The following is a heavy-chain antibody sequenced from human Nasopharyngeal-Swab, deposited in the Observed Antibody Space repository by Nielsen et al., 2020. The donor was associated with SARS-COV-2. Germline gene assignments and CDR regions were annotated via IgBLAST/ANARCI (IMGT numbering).Heavy chain of an antibody. CDR1: GFTFSSSA. CDR2: IGSGGNT. D-gene: IGHD5-18*01. CDR3: AKGGYTSFFDY. V-gene: IGHV3-23*01. J-gene: IGHJ4*02. Sequence: GESLKISCAASGFTFSSSAISWVRQAPGMGLEWVSTIGSGGNTIYAESVKGRFTISRDNSKNTVYLQMNSLRAEDTAVYYCAKGGYTSFFDYWGQGTLVTVSS.